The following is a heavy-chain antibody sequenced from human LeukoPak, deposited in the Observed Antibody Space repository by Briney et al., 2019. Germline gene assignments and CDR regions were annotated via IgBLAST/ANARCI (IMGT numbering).Heavy chain of an antibody. Sequence: SGTLSLTCTVSGGSISSSYSYWGWIRQPPGKGLEWIGYIYYSGSTNYNPSLKSRVTISVDTSKNEFSLKLTSVTAADTAVYYCAREGPVSWGFDPWGQGVLVTVSS. J-gene: IGHJ5*02. D-gene: IGHD1-26*01. CDR3: AREGPVSWGFDP. V-gene: IGHV4-61*01. CDR1: GGSISSSYSY. CDR2: IYYSGST.